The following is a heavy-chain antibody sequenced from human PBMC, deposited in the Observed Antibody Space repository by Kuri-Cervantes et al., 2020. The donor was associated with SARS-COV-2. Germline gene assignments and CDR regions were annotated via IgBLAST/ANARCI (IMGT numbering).Heavy chain of an antibody. CDR3: AREPIGHCGGDCPSGWFDP. Sequence: ASVKVSCKASGYTFTGYYMHWVRQAPGQGLEWMGWINPNSGGTNYAQKFQGWVTMTRDTSISTAYMELSSLRSEDTAVYYCAREPIGHCGGDCPSGWFDPWGQGTLVTVSS. J-gene: IGHJ5*02. D-gene: IGHD2-21*02. V-gene: IGHV1-2*04. CDR1: GYTFTGYY. CDR2: INPNSGGT.